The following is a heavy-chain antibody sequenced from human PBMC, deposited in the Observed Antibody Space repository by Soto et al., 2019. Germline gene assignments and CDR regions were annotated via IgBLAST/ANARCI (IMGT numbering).Heavy chain of an antibody. CDR1: GFTFSSYG. CDR2: SSATGAGT. D-gene: IGHD1-7*01. J-gene: IGHJ4*02. Sequence: EVQLLESGGGLVQPGGSLRLSCAASGFTFSSYGMTWVRQAPGKGLEWVSFSSATGAGTYYADSVKGRFTISRDNSKNTLYLQMTCLRADDTAVYYWAKDGRAGGNYGFYSDCWGQGELVIVSS. CDR3: AKDGRAGGNYGFYSDC. V-gene: IGHV3-23*01.